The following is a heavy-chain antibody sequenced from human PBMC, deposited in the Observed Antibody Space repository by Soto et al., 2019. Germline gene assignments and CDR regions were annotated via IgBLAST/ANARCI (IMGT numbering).Heavy chain of an antibody. CDR3: ARDRRWLQFDAFDI. V-gene: IGHV3-48*03. CDR2: ISSSGSTI. D-gene: IGHD5-12*01. Sequence: EVQLVESGGGLVQPGGSLRLSCAASGFTFSSYEMNWVRQAPGKGLEWVSYISSSGSTIYYADSVKGRFTISRDNAKNSLYLQMNSLRAEDTAVYYCARDRRWLQFDAFDIWGQGTMVTVSS. J-gene: IGHJ3*02. CDR1: GFTFSSYE.